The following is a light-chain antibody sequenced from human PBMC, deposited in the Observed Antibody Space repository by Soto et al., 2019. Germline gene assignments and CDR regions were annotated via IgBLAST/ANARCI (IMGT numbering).Light chain of an antibody. CDR2: DSS. Sequence: DIQMTQSPSSLSASVGDRVTITCQASQDISKYLNLYQQKPGKAPELLIYDSSNLETGVPSRFSGSGSGTDFTFTISSLQPEDIATYYCQQFDNLPITFGQGTRLEIK. J-gene: IGKJ5*01. V-gene: IGKV1-33*01. CDR1: QDISKY. CDR3: QQFDNLPIT.